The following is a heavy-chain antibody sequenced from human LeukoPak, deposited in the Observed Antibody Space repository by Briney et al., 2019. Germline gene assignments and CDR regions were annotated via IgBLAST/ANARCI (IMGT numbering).Heavy chain of an antibody. V-gene: IGHV3-23*01. CDR2: ISDSGDST. CDR1: GFTFSSYA. Sequence: GGSLRLSCAASGFTFSSYAMSWVRQAPGKGPEWVSSISDSGDSTYYADSAKGRFTISRDNSKNTLYLQMNSLRAEDTAVYYCATPRGIVVVVAAPSFDYWGQGTLVTVSS. J-gene: IGHJ4*02. D-gene: IGHD2-15*01. CDR3: ATPRGIVVVVAAPSFDY.